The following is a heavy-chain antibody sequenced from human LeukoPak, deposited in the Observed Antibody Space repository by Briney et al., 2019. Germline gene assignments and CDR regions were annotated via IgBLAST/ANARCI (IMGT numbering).Heavy chain of an antibody. CDR3: AITRPGWIDY. J-gene: IGHJ4*02. V-gene: IGHV3-33*01. CDR1: GFTLSSYG. D-gene: IGHD6-19*01. CDR2: IWYDGSNK. Sequence: GGSLRLSCAASGFTLSSYGMHWVRQAPGKGLEWVAVIWYDGSNKYYADSVKGRFTISRDNSKNTLYLQMNSLRAEDTAVYYCAITRPGWIDYWGQGTLVTVSS.